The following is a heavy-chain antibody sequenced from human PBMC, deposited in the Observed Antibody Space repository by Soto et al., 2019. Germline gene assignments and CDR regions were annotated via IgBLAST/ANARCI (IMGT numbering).Heavy chain of an antibody. V-gene: IGHV3-74*01. J-gene: IGHJ4*02. CDR2: INSDGSST. D-gene: IGHD3-3*02. CDR1: GFTFSSYW. Sequence: EVQLVESGGGLVQPGGSLRLSCAASGFTFSSYWMHWVRQAPGKGLVWVLRINSDGSSTYYAYSVKGRFTISRDNAKNTLYLQMNSLRAEDTAVYYCARHLAGNRDDWGQGTLVTVSS. CDR3: ARHLAGNRDD.